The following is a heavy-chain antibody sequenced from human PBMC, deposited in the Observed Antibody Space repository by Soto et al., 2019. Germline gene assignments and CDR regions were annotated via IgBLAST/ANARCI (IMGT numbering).Heavy chain of an antibody. V-gene: IGHV1-2*04. D-gene: IGHD3-22*01. J-gene: IGHJ4*02. CDR1: GCTFTGYS. CDR3: ASSLRGVGYYDSSGYYPLDY. CDR2: INPNSGDT. Sequence: SSVKVSCKASGCTFTGYSMHWVRQAPGQGLEWMGWINPNSGDTNYAQKFQGWVTMTRDTSISTAYMELSRLRSDDTAVCYCASSLRGVGYYDSSGYYPLDYWGQGTLVTVSS.